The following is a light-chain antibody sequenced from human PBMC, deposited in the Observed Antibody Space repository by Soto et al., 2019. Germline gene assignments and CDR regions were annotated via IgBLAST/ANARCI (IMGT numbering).Light chain of an antibody. CDR2: DAS. V-gene: IGKV1-13*02. Sequence: AIQLTQSPSSLSASVGDSVTITCRASQGISSALAWYQQTPGRAPKLLIYDASTLESGVPSRFSGSGSGTEFTLTISSLQPDDFATYYCQHCNASWTFGQGT. CDR1: QGISSA. CDR3: QHCNASWT. J-gene: IGKJ1*01.